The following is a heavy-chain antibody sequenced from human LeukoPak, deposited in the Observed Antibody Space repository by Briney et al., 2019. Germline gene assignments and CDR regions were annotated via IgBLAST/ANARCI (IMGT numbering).Heavy chain of an antibody. CDR2: ISGSGGST. Sequence: PGGSLRLSCAASGFTFSSYAMSWVRQAPGKGLEWVSAISGSGGSTYYADSVKGRFAISRDNSKNTLYLQMNSLKAEDTAVYYCAKVEMATIIYWGQGTLVTVSS. CDR1: GFTFSSYA. D-gene: IGHD5-24*01. CDR3: AKVEMATIIY. J-gene: IGHJ4*02. V-gene: IGHV3-23*01.